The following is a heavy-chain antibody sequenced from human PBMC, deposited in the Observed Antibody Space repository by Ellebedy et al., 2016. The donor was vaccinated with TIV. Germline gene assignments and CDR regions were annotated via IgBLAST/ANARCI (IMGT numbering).Heavy chain of an antibody. J-gene: IGHJ6*03. D-gene: IGHD3-3*01. Sequence: SETLSLXCAVYGGSFSGYYWSWIRQPPGKGLEWIGEINHSGSTNYNPSLKSRVTISVDTSKNQFSLKLSSVTAADTAVYYCARGFFHYMDVWGKGTTVTVSS. CDR3: ARGFFHYMDV. CDR2: INHSGST. CDR1: GGSFSGYY. V-gene: IGHV4-34*01.